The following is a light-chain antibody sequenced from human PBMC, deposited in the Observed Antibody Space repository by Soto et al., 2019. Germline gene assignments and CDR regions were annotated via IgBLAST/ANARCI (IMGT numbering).Light chain of an antibody. J-gene: IGLJ1*01. CDR3: CSYAGSYTYV. V-gene: IGLV2-11*01. Sequence: QSALTQPRSVSGSPGQSVTISCTGTSSDVGGYNHVSWYQQHPGKAPKLMIYDVSKRPSGVPDRFSGSKSGNTASLIMSGLQAEDEADYYCCSYAGSYTYVFGTGTKLTVL. CDR1: SSDVGGYNH. CDR2: DVS.